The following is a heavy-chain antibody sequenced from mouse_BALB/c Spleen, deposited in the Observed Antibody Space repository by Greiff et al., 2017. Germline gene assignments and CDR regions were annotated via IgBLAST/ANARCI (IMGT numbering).Heavy chain of an antibody. J-gene: IGHJ3*01. V-gene: IGHV1-69*01. D-gene: IGHD3-1*01. Sequence: QVQLQQPGAELVMPGASVKMSCKASGYTFTDYWMHWVKQRPGQGLEWIGAIDTSDSYTSYNQKFKGKATLTVDESSSTAYMQLSSLTSEDSAVYYCARGNSSGSFAYWGQGTLVTVSA. CDR2: IDTSDSYT. CDR1: GYTFTDYW. CDR3: ARGNSSGSFAY.